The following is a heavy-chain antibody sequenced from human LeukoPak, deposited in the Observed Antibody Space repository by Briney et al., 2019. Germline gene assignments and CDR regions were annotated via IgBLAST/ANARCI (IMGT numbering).Heavy chain of an antibody. D-gene: IGHD3-10*01. Sequence: GGSLRLSCAASGFTFDDYAMHWDRQAPGKDLEWVSGISWNSGSIGYAVSVKGRFTISRDNAKNSLYLQMNSLRAEDMALYYCAKDYGAGILRAFDIWGQGTMVTVSS. CDR3: AKDYGAGILRAFDI. CDR1: GFTFDDYA. CDR2: ISWNSGSI. J-gene: IGHJ3*02. V-gene: IGHV3-9*03.